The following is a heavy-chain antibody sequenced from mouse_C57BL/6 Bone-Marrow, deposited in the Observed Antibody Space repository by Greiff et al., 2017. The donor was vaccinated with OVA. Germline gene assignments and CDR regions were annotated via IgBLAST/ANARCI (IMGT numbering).Heavy chain of an antibody. J-gene: IGHJ4*01. CDR2: INPNNGGT. CDR3: ASPDYYAMDY. Sequence: EVQLQQSGPELVKPGASVKISCKASGYTFTDYYMNWVKQSHGKSLEWIGDINPNNGGTSYNQKFTGKATLTVDKSSSTAYMELRSLTSEDSAVYYCASPDYYAMDYWGQGTSVTVSS. V-gene: IGHV1-26*01. CDR1: GYTFTDYY.